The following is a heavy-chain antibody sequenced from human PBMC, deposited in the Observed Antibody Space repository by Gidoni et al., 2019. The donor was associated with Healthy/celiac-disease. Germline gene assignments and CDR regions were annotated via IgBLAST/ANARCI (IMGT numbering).Heavy chain of an antibody. CDR2: ISYDGSNN. CDR3: AKELTGAGYYFDY. Sequence: QVQLVESGGGVVKPGRSRRLSCAASGFTFSSYGMHWVRQAPGKGLEWVAVISYDGSNNYYADSVKGRFTISRDNSKNTLYLQMNSLRAEDTAVYYCAKELTGAGYYFDYWGQGTLVTVSS. V-gene: IGHV3-30*18. J-gene: IGHJ4*02. CDR1: GFTFSSYG. D-gene: IGHD7-27*01.